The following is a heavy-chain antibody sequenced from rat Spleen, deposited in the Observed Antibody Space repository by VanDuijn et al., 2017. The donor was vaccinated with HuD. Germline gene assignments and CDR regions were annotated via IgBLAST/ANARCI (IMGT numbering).Heavy chain of an antibody. D-gene: IGHD1-1*01. V-gene: IGHV3-3*01. CDR3: ARRGLQSYYFDY. CDR2: INSAGST. CDR1: GYSITSGYG. J-gene: IGHJ2*01. Sequence: EVQLQESGPGLVKPSQSLSLTCSVTGYSITSGYGWNWIRKFPGNKLEWMGYINSAGSTNYNPPLKSQISITRDPSKNQFFLQLNSVTTEDTATYYWARRGLQSYYFDYWGQGVMVTVSS.